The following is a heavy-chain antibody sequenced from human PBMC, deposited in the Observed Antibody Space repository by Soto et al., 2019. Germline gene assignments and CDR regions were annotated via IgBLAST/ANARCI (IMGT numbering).Heavy chain of an antibody. V-gene: IGHV1-3*01. Sequence: QVQLVQSGAEVKKPGASVKVSCKASGYTFTSYAMHWVRQAPGQRLEWMGWINAGNGNTKYSQKFQGRVTITRDTSASTAYMELSSLRSEDTAVYYCARARGLLLWFGEFQLDYWGQGTLVTVSS. CDR1: GYTFTSYA. D-gene: IGHD3-10*01. J-gene: IGHJ4*02. CDR3: ARARGLLLWFGEFQLDY. CDR2: INAGNGNT.